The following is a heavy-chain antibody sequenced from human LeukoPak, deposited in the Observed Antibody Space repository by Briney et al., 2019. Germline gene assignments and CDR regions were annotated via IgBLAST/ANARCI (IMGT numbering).Heavy chain of an antibody. D-gene: IGHD6-19*01. Sequence: ASVKVSCKASGYTFTSYDINWVRQATGQGLEWMGWMNPNSGNTGYAQKFQGRVTMTRNTSISTAYMELSSLRSEDTAVYYCARNKPPWYSSGWDYYYYGMDVWGQGTTVTVSS. J-gene: IGHJ6*02. CDR1: GYTFTSYD. V-gene: IGHV1-8*01. CDR3: ARNKPPWYSSGWDYYYYGMDV. CDR2: MNPNSGNT.